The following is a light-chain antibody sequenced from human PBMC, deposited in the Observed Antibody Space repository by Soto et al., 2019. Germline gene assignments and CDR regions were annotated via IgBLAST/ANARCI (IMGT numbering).Light chain of an antibody. Sequence: DIQLTQSPSFLSASVGDRVTITCRASQGINNYLACYQQQPGKAPKLLIYAASTLQSGVPSRFSGSGSGTEFTLTITTLQPEDFATYYCQHHDSYPLTFGGGTKVEIK. V-gene: IGKV1-9*01. J-gene: IGKJ4*01. CDR3: QHHDSYPLT. CDR2: AAS. CDR1: QGINNY.